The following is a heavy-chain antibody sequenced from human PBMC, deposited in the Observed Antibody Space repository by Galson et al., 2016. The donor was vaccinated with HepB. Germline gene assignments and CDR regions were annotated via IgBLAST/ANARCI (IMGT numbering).Heavy chain of an antibody. Sequence: CAISGDSVSSTSVTWNWIRQSPSRGLEWLGRTYYRSQWYNDYVVSVKSRMTINPDTSKNQFSLQLNSVTPEDTAVDYCARRGSKEKGYFDLWGRGTLVTASA. CDR3: ARRGSKEKGYFDL. V-gene: IGHV6-1*01. J-gene: IGHJ2*01. D-gene: IGHD6-13*01. CDR1: GDSVSSTSVT. CDR2: TYYRSQWYN.